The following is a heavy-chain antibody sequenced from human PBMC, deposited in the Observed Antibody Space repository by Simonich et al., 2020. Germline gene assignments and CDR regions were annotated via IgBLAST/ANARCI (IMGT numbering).Heavy chain of an antibody. CDR2: IKKDGSEK. Sequence: EVQLVESGGGLVQPGGSLRLSCAASGLTFSSYWMAWVRQAPGKGLEGVATIKKDGSEKYYVDSVKGRFTISRDNAKNSLYLQMNSLRAEDTAVYYCARDGLGTAYYYYMDVWGKGTTVTVSS. CDR1: GLTFSSYW. CDR3: ARDGLGTAYYYYMDV. V-gene: IGHV3-7*01. J-gene: IGHJ6*03. D-gene: IGHD7-27*01.